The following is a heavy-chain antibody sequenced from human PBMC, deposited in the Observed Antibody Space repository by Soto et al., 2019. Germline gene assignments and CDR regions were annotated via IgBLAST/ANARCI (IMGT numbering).Heavy chain of an antibody. J-gene: IGHJ4*02. CDR2: INSYGSST. Sequence: VASINSYGSSTDYADSVKGRYTIYRDNAKNTLYLQIKSLGAEDTSVYYCARVRSDVSVPSSVDQPVFEYRGKGSPVTV. CDR3: ARVRSDVSVPSSVDQPVFEY. D-gene: IGHD3-16*01. V-gene: IGHV3-74*01.